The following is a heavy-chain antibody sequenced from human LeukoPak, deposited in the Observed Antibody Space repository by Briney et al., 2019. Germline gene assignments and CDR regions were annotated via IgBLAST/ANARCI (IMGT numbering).Heavy chain of an antibody. CDR3: ARHPGKVTNDWYFDL. CDR1: GYTFTGYY. Sequence: ASVKVSCKASGYTFTGYYMHWVRQAPGQGLEWMGWINSNSGGTNYAQKFQGRVTMTRDTSINTAYMEQRRLSSDDTAVYYCARHPGKVTNDWYFDLWGRGTLVTVSS. CDR2: INSNSGGT. J-gene: IGHJ2*01. D-gene: IGHD4-23*01. V-gene: IGHV1-2*02.